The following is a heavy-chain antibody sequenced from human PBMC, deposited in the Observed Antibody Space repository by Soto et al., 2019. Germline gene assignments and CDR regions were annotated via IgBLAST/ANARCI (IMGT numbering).Heavy chain of an antibody. CDR2: ITDTGGDA. CDR3: VGGSKDSYPGSRIFDF. D-gene: IGHD3-10*01. V-gene: IGHV3-23*01. CDR1: GLTFGSRA. Sequence: GGSLRLSCVASGLTFGSRAMSWVRQSPGEGLEWVSTITDTGGDAKYADSVRGRFAISRDNSKNTLYLQMSALRAEDSAIYFCVGGSKDSYPGSRIFDFWGRGTLVTVSS. J-gene: IGHJ4*02.